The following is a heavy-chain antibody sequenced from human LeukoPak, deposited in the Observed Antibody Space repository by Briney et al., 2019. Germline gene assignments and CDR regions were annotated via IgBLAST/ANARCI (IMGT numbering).Heavy chain of an antibody. V-gene: IGHV1-2*02. CDR3: ARGWRLRQQLGY. J-gene: IGHJ4*02. D-gene: IGHD6-13*01. Sequence: ASVKVSCKASGYTFTGYYMYWVRQAPGQGLEWMGWINPNSGGTDYAQKFQGRVTMTRDTSISTAYMELSRLRSDDTAVYYCARGWRLRQQLGYWGQGTLVTVSS. CDR2: INPNSGGT. CDR1: GYTFTGYY.